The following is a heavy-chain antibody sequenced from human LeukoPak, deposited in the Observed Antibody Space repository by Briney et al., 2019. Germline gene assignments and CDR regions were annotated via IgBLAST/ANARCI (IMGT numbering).Heavy chain of an antibody. V-gene: IGHV1-69*04. Sequence: ASVKVSCKASGGTFSSYAISWVRQAPGQGLEWMGRIIPILGIANYAQKLQGRVTMTTDTSTSTAYMELRSLRSDDTAVYYCARNLYDSSGYLDYYGMDVWGQGTTVTVSS. CDR2: IIPILGIA. J-gene: IGHJ6*02. CDR3: ARNLYDSSGYLDYYGMDV. D-gene: IGHD3-22*01. CDR1: GGTFSSYA.